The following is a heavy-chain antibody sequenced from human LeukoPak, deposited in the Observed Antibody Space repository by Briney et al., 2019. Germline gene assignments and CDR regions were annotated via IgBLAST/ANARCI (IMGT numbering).Heavy chain of an antibody. CDR1: GGSISSYY. D-gene: IGHD6-6*01. CDR3: ARHLLSSSGYYFDY. Sequence: SETLSLTCTVPGGSISSYYWSWIRQPPGKGLEWIGYIFYSGSTNYNPSLKSRITISVDTSKNQFSLKVSSVTAADTAVYYCARHLLSSSGYYFDYWGQGTLVTVSS. V-gene: IGHV4-59*08. CDR2: IFYSGST. J-gene: IGHJ4*02.